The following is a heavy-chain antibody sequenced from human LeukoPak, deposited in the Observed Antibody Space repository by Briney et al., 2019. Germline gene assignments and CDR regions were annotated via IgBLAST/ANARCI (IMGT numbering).Heavy chain of an antibody. J-gene: IGHJ6*03. D-gene: IGHD1-26*01. CDR2: ISDYNGNT. CDR3: ARDRYGGSYYMDV. Sequence: ASVKVSCKASGYTFNTYGISWVRQAPGQGLEWMGWISDYNGNTRYAQNFQGRVTMTTDTSTSTAYMDLRSLRSDDTAVYYCARDRYGGSYYMDVWGKGTTVTVSS. CDR1: GYTFNTYG. V-gene: IGHV1-18*01.